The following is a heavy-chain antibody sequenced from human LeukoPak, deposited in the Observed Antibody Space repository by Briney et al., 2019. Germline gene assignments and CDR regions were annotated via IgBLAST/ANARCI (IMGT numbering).Heavy chain of an antibody. CDR3: AVGYCSSTSCYDFDY. V-gene: IGHV1-2*06. CDR2: INPNSGGT. D-gene: IGHD2-2*01. J-gene: IGHJ4*02. CDR1: GYTFTGYY. Sequence: ASVKVSCKASGYTFTGYYMHWVRQAPGQGLEWMGRINPNSGGTNYAQKFQGRVTITRDTSASTAYMELSSLRSEDTAVYYRAVGYCSSTSCYDFDYWGQGTLVTVSS.